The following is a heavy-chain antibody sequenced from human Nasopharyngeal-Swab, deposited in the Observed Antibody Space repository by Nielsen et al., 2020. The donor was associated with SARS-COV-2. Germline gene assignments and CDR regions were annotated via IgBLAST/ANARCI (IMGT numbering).Heavy chain of an antibody. Sequence: GGSLRLSCAASGFTFSSYSMNWVRQAPGKGLEWVSSISSSSSYIYYADSVKGRFTISRDNAKNSLYLQMNSLRAEDTAVYYCASIGSLEWLSHAFDIRGQGTMVTVSS. V-gene: IGHV3-21*01. D-gene: IGHD3-3*02. CDR2: ISSSSSYI. J-gene: IGHJ3*02. CDR3: ASIGSLEWLSHAFDI. CDR1: GFTFSSYS.